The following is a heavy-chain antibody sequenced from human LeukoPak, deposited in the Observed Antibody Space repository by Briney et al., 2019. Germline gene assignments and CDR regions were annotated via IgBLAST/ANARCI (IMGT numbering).Heavy chain of an antibody. D-gene: IGHD4-17*01. CDR1: GGSISGYY. CDR3: ATGPQYGDYVAFDI. CDR2: IYNSGIT. J-gene: IGHJ3*02. Sequence: PSETLSLTCTVSGGSISGYYWTWIRQLPGKGLEWVGYIYNSGITNYNPSLKSRVTVSVDTSKNQFSLRLTSVTAADTAVYYCATGPQYGDYVAFDIWGQGTMVTVSS. V-gene: IGHV4-59*08.